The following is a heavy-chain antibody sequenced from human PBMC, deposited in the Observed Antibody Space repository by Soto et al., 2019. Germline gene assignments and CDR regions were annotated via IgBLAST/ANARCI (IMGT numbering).Heavy chain of an antibody. CDR1: GFTFSSYE. CDR2: ISSSGGSI. J-gene: IGHJ4*02. CDR3: AAQGRSGRSGY. Sequence: GGSLRLSCAASGFTFSSYEMNWVRQAPGKGLEWLSYISSSGGSIYYVDPVKGRFTISRDNAKNSLYLQMSSLRAEDTAIYYCAAQGRSGRSGYWGQGTLVTVSS. V-gene: IGHV3-48*03.